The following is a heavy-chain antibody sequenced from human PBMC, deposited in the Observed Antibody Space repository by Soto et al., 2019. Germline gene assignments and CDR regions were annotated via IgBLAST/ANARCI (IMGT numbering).Heavy chain of an antibody. Sequence: ASVKVSCKASGGTFSSYAISWVRQAPGQGLEWMGGIIPIFGTANYAQKFQGRVTITADESTSTAYMELSSLRSEDTAVYYCAESHPRSFTDNYGMDVWGQGTTVTVSS. CDR1: GGTFSSYA. CDR2: IIPIFGTA. V-gene: IGHV1-69*13. CDR3: AESHPRSFTDNYGMDV. D-gene: IGHD3-10*01. J-gene: IGHJ6*02.